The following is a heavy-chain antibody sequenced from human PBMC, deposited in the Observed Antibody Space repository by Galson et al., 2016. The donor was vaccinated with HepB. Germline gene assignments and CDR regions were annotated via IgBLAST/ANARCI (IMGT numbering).Heavy chain of an antibody. V-gene: IGHV3-48*01. J-gene: IGHJ4*02. CDR1: GFTLRSYS. D-gene: IGHD2/OR15-2a*01. Sequence: SLRLSCAGSGFTLRSYSMSWVRQAPGKGMEWLIYSRVTDDADSVKGRFTVSRDNGKNSLYLQINNVRVEDTAVYYCARDKYWASDCWGQGTLVTVSS. CDR3: ARDKYWASDC. CDR2: SRVT.